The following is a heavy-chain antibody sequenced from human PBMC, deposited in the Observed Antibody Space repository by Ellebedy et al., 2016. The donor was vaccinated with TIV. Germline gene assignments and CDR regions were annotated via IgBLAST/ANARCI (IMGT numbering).Heavy chain of an antibody. J-gene: IGHJ6*02. CDR3: ARVMGSVDGMDV. Sequence: GESLKISXAASGFTFSGHWMHWVRQAPGKGLVWVSAITPSGVSTYYADSVKGRFTISRDNAKNSLYLQMNSLRAEDTAVYYCARVMGSVDGMDVWGQGTTVTVSS. CDR1: GFTFSGHW. D-gene: IGHD2-8*01. CDR2: ITPSGVST. V-gene: IGHV3-21*01.